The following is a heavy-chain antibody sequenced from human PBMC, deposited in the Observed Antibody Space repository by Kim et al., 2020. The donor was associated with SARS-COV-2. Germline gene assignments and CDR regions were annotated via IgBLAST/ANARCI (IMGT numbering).Heavy chain of an antibody. V-gene: IGHV3-66*01. CDR3: ARGYNGY. Sequence: SGGSTYYADSVKGRFTISRDKSKSTLYLQMNSLRAEDTAVYYCARGYNGYWGQGTLVTVSS. CDR2: SGGST. D-gene: IGHD1-20*01. J-gene: IGHJ4*02.